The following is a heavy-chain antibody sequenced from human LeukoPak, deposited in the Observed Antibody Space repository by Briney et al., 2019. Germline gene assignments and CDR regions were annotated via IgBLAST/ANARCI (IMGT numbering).Heavy chain of an antibody. J-gene: IGHJ4*02. Sequence: SETLSLTCTVSGGSISSYYWSWIRQPPGKGLEWIGYIYYSGSTNYNPSLKSRVTISVDTSKNQFSLKLSSVTAADTAVYYCARDHPIVVVVAATGGFDYWGQGTLVTVSS. V-gene: IGHV4-59*01. D-gene: IGHD2-15*01. CDR1: GGSISSYY. CDR2: IYYSGST. CDR3: ARDHPIVVVVAATGGFDY.